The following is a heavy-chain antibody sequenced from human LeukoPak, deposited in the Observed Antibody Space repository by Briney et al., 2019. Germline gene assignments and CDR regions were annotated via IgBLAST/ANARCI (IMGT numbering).Heavy chain of an antibody. D-gene: IGHD5-24*01. CDR1: GFTFSTYA. CDR3: AKDQADGYTNYGDY. J-gene: IGHJ4*02. Sequence: HSGGSLRLSCAASGFTFSTYAMTWVRQAPGKGLEWVSTIRGDGDRTYYADSVKGRFIISRDNSKNKLYLQLSTLRAEDTAVYYCAKDQADGYTNYGDYWGQGTLVTVSS. V-gene: IGHV3-23*01. CDR2: IRGDGDRT.